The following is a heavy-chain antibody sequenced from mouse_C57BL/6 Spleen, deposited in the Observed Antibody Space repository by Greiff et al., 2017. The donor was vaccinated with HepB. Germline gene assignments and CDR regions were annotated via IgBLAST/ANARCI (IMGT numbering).Heavy chain of an antibody. CDR1: GYTFTDYY. D-gene: IGHD2-2*01. CDR2: INPNNGGT. CDR3: AIEGSSMVTCFDY. V-gene: IGHV1-26*01. J-gene: IGHJ2*01. Sequence: EVQLQQSGPELVKPGASVKISCKASGYTFTDYYMNWVKQSPGKGLEWIGDINPNNGGTNYNEKFKGKATLTVDKSSSTAYIELSSLTSEDSAVDYCAIEGSSMVTCFDYWGQGTTLTVSS.